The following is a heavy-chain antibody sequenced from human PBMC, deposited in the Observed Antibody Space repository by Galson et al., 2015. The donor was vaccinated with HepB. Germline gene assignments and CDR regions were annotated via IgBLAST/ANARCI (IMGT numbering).Heavy chain of an antibody. V-gene: IGHV3-15*07. J-gene: IGHJ3*02. Sequence: SLRLSCAASGFTFSNAWMNWVRQAPGKGLEWVGRIKSKTDGGTTDYAAPVKGRFTISRDDSKNTLYLQMNSLKTEDTAVYYCTTYIAVAGTFAFDIWGQGTMVTVSS. CDR3: TTYIAVAGTFAFDI. CDR1: GFTFSNAW. D-gene: IGHD6-19*01. CDR2: IKSKTDGGTT.